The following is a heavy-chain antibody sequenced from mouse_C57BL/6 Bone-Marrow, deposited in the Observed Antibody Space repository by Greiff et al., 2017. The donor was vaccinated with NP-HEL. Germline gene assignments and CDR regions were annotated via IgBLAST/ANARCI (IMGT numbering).Heavy chain of an antibody. CDR3: ESRGLGNAMDY. CDR2: IYPGSGNT. CDR1: GYSFTSYY. V-gene: IGHV1-66*01. J-gene: IGHJ4*01. Sequence: VQLQQSGPELVKPGASVKISCKASGYSFTSYYIHWVKQRPGQGLEWIGWIYPGSGNTKYNEKFKGKATLTADTSSSTAYMQLSSLTSEDSAVYYCESRGLGNAMDYWGQGTSVTVSA.